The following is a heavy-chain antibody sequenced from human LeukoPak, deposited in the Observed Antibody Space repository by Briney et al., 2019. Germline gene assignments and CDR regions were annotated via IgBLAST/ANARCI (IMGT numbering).Heavy chain of an antibody. D-gene: IGHD3-10*01. V-gene: IGHV3-30*03. CDR1: GFTFRNYG. J-gene: IGHJ4*02. Sequence: GRSLRLSCAPSGFTFRNYGMQWVRQTPGKGREWVTLISYDGSDKYYADSVKGRFSISRENSKNTLYLQMNSLRAEDTAVYYCASLRSGSGSFYNDYWGQGTLVTVSS. CDR2: ISYDGSDK. CDR3: ASLRSGSGSFYNDY.